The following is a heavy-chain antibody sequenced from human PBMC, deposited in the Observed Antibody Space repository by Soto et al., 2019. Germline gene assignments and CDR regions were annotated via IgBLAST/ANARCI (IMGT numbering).Heavy chain of an antibody. Sequence: EVQLMESGGGLIQPGGSLRLSCAASEFTGATDYMGWVRQAPGKGLDWVSVIYSGGTTNYGDSVKGRFTISRDKSKNTLYLQMNSLRVEDTAVYYCATMVTRAFDIWGQGTMVTVSS. D-gene: IGHD2-8*01. J-gene: IGHJ3*02. CDR2: IYSGGTT. V-gene: IGHV3-53*01. CDR3: ATMVTRAFDI. CDR1: EFTGATDY.